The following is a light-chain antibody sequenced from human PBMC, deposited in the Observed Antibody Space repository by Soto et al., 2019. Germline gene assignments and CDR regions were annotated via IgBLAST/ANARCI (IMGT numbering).Light chain of an antibody. CDR2: RNN. Sequence: QSALTQPPSASGTPGQRVTISCSGSSSNIGSNTVSWYQHLPGTAPKLLIYRNNQRPSGVPDRFSGSKSGTSASLAISGLQSEDEADYYCAAWDDSLNGPVFGGGTKLTVL. CDR3: AAWDDSLNGPV. J-gene: IGLJ2*01. V-gene: IGLV1-44*01. CDR1: SSNIGSNT.